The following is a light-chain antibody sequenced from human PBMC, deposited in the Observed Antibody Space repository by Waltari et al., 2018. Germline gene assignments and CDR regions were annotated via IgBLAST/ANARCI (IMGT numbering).Light chain of an antibody. Sequence: DIVMTQSPDSLAVSLGERATINCKSIHGVLSSNNRNYLAWYQHKPGQPPKLLFYWASTRESGVPDRFSGSGSGTDFTLTISSLQAEDVAVYYCQQYLSAPFTFGQGTRLEIK. CDR3: QQYLSAPFT. V-gene: IGKV4-1*01. CDR1: HGVLSSNNRNY. J-gene: IGKJ5*01. CDR2: WAS.